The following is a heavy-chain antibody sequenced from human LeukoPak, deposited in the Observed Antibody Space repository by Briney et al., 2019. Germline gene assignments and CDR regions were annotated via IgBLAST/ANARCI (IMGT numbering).Heavy chain of an antibody. D-gene: IGHD5-12*01. J-gene: IGHJ4*02. CDR2: ISYDGSNK. V-gene: IGHV3-30*18. CDR3: AKLYSGYDSHFDY. Sequence: GGSPRLSCAASGFTFSSYGMHWVRQAPGKGLEWVAVISYDGSNKYYADSVKGRFTISRDNSKNTLYLQMNSLRAEDTAVYYRAKLYSGYDSHFDYWGQGTLVTVSS. CDR1: GFTFSSYG.